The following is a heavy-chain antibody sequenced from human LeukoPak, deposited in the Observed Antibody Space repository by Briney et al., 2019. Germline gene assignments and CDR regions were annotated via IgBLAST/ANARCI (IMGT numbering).Heavy chain of an antibody. CDR1: GFTFSSYS. V-gene: IGHV3-48*01. Sequence: GGSLRLSCAASGFTFSSYSMNWVRRAPGKGLEWVSYISSSSSTIYYADSVKGRFTISRDNAKNSLYLQMNSLRAEDTAVYYCARVAGRSVDYWGQGTLVTVSS. CDR3: ARVAGRSVDY. D-gene: IGHD6-25*01. CDR2: ISSSSSTI. J-gene: IGHJ4*02.